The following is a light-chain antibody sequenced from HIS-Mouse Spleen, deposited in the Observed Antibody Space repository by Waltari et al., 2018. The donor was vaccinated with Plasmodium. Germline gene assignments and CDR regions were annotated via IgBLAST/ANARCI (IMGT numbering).Light chain of an antibody. V-gene: IGLV3-1*01. Sequence: SYELTQPPSVSVSPGQTASITCSGDKWGDKYACWYQQKPGQSPVLVIYQDSKRPSAIPERFSGSNSGNTATLTISGTQAMDEADYYCQAWDSSTVVFGGGTKLTVL. CDR3: QAWDSSTVV. CDR1: KWGDKY. CDR2: QDS. J-gene: IGLJ2*01.